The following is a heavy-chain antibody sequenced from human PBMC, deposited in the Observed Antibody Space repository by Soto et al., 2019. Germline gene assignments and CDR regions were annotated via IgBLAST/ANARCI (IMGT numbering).Heavy chain of an antibody. CDR1: GYSVSSGTYY. CDR2: IYNNGST. CDR3: ARSGRPPRCSSTSCYRRHYFDY. D-gene: IGHD2-2*01. V-gene: IGHV4-61*01. Sequence: PSETLSLTCTVSGYSVSSGTYYWCWIRQHPGKGMERIGYIYNNGSTNYNPSLKSRVTISVDTSKNQFSLKLSSVTAADTAVYYCARSGRPPRCSSTSCYRRHYFDYWGQGTLVTVSS. J-gene: IGHJ4*02.